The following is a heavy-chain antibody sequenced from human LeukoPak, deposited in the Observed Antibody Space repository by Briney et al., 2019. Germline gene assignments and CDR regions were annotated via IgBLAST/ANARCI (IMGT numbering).Heavy chain of an antibody. J-gene: IGHJ5*02. Sequence: GESLKISCKGSGYSFTSYWIGWVRQMPGKGLGWMGIIYPGDSDTRYSPSFQGQVTISADKSISTAYLQWSSLKASDTAMYYCARLSYGSGSYFPYRWFDPWGQGTLVTVSS. CDR3: ARLSYGSGSYFPYRWFDP. CDR1: GYSFTSYW. CDR2: IYPGDSDT. V-gene: IGHV5-51*01. D-gene: IGHD3-10*01.